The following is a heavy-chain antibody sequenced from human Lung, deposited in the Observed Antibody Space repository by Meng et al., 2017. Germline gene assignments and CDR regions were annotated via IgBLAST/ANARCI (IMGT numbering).Heavy chain of an antibody. D-gene: IGHD2-21*01. CDR2: INAYNGDT. V-gene: IGHV1-18*01. Sequence: QAQLVQSGGEVKKPGASLQISCKAFVYTITNYGITWLRQAPGQGLEWMGWINAYNGDTNYAQTLQGRVTMTTDTSTSTAYMELRSLRSDDTAVYYCARVEVGITSGDYWGQGTLVTVSS. CDR1: VYTITNYG. CDR3: ARVEVGITSGDY. J-gene: IGHJ4*02.